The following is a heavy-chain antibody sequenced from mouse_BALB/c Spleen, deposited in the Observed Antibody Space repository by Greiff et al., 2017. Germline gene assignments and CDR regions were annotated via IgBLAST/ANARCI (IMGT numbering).Heavy chain of an antibody. V-gene: IGHV5-6*01. Sequence: EVQRVESGGDLVKPGGSLKLSCAASGFTFSSYGMSWVRQSPDERLEWVATISSGGSYTYYPDSVKGRITISRDNAKNTLYLQMSSLKSEDTAMYNCARQNGKLPGLSLNYGGKEPSVTVSS. J-gene: IGHJ4*01. D-gene: IGHD2-1*01. CDR3: ARQNGKLPGLSLNY. CDR2: ISSGGSYT. CDR1: GFTFSSYG.